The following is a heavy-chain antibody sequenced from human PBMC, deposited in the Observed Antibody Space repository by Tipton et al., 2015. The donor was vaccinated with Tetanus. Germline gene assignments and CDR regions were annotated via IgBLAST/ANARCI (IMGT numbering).Heavy chain of an antibody. CDR1: GFTFSSYA. V-gene: IGHV3-23*01. CDR3: AKVGLSSSWSNY. D-gene: IGHD6-13*01. CDR2: ISGSGGST. J-gene: IGHJ4*02. Sequence: SLRLSCAASGFTFSSYATSWVRQAPGKGLEWVSAISGSGGSTYYADSVKGRSTISRDNSKNTLYLQMNSLRAEDTAVYYCAKVGLSSSWSNYWGQGTLVTVSS.